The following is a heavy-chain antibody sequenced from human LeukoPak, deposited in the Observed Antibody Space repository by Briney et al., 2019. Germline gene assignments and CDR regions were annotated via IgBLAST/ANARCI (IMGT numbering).Heavy chain of an antibody. D-gene: IGHD6-13*01. J-gene: IGHJ6*02. Sequence: SETLSLTCTVSGGSISSYYWSWIRQPAGKGLEWIRRIYTSGSTNYNPSLKSRVTMSVDTSKNQFSLKLSSVTAADTAVYYCARGIAAAGTYYYYGMDVWGQGTTVTVSS. CDR1: GGSISSYY. CDR3: ARGIAAAGTYYYYGMDV. V-gene: IGHV4-4*07. CDR2: IYTSGST.